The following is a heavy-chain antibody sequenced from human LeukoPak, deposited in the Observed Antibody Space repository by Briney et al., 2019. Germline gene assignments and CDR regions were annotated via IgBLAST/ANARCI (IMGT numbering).Heavy chain of an antibody. CDR3: VRDVAPGGAPFFDY. Sequence: GGSLRLSCTTSGFTFIDYGMAWVRQAPGRRLDGVSTISGNNLNSHYGDSVKGRFTISRDNSKNILYLHMNSLRAEDTGLYSCVRDVAPGGAPFFDYWGQGTLVTVPS. CDR2: ISGNNLNS. J-gene: IGHJ4*02. V-gene: IGHV3-23*01. CDR1: GFTFIDYG. D-gene: IGHD1-14*01.